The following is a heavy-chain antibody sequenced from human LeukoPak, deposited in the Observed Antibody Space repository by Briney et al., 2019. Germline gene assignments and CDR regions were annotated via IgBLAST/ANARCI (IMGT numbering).Heavy chain of an antibody. V-gene: IGHV3-21*01. CDR1: GFTFSSYS. CDR2: ISSSSSYI. CDR3: ASIAVAGFGGPPPARDAFDI. D-gene: IGHD6-19*01. Sequence: GGSLRLSCAASGFTFSSYSMNWVRQAPGKGLEWVSSISSSSSYIYYADSVKGRFTISRDNSKNTLYLQMNSLRAEDTAVYYCASIAVAGFGGPPPARDAFDIWGQGTMVTVSS. J-gene: IGHJ3*02.